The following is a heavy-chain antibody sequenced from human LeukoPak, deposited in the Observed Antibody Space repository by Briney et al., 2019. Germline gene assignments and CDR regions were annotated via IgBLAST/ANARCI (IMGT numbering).Heavy chain of an antibody. CDR2: INHSGST. J-gene: IGHJ5*02. CDR3: ASAGYSSSWYIGGPYNWFDP. CDR1: GGSFSGYY. V-gene: IGHV4-34*01. Sequence: PSETLSLTCAVYGGSFSGYYWSWIRQPPGKGLEWIGEINHSGSTNYSPSLKSRVTISVDTSKNQFSLKLSSVTAADTAVYYCASAGYSSSWYIGGPYNWFDPWGQGTLVTVSS. D-gene: IGHD6-13*01.